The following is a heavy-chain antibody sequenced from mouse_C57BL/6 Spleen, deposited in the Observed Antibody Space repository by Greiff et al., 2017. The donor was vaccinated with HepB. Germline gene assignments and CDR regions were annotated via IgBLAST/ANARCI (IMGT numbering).Heavy chain of an antibody. D-gene: IGHD2-10*01. CDR3: VREASSLPYWYFDV. Sequence: EVQGVESGGGLVQPKGSLKLSSAASGFTFNTYAMHWVRQAPGKGLEWVARIRSKSSNYATYYADSVKDRFTISRDDSQSMLYLQMNNLKTEDTAMYYCVREASSLPYWYFDVWGTGTTVTVSS. J-gene: IGHJ1*03. V-gene: IGHV10-3*01. CDR2: IRSKSSNYAT. CDR1: GFTFNTYA.